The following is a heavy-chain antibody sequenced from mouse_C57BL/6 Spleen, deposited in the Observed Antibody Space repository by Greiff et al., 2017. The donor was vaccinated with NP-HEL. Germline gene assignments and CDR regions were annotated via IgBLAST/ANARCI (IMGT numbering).Heavy chain of an antibody. D-gene: IGHD4-1*01. CDR3: TRLGTGTDY. Sequence: QVQLKQSGAELVRPGASVTLSCKASGYTFTDYEMHWVKQTPVHGLEWIGAIDPETGGTAYNQKFKGKAILTADKSSSTAYMELRSLTSEDSAVYYCTRLGTGTDYWGQGTTLTVSS. J-gene: IGHJ2*01. V-gene: IGHV1-15*01. CDR2: IDPETGGT. CDR1: GYTFTDYE.